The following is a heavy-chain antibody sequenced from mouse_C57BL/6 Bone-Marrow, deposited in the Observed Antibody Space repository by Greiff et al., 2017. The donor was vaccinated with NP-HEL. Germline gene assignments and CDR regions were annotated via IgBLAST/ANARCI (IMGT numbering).Heavy chain of an antibody. CDR1: GFTFSSYA. CDR2: ISDGGSYT. V-gene: IGHV5-4*03. D-gene: IGHD1-1*01. CDR3: ARGEDGSGYGY. J-gene: IGHJ2*03. Sequence: EVKVVESGGGLVKPGGSLKLSCAASGFTFSSYAMSWVRQTPEKRLEWVATISDGGSYTYYPDNVKGRFTISRDNAKNTLYLQMSHLKSEDTAMYYCARGEDGSGYGYGGRGTSLTVTA.